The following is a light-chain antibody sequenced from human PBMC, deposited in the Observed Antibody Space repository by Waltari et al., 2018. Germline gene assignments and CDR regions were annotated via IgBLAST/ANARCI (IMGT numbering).Light chain of an antibody. J-gene: IGLJ2*01. CDR1: SLRTYY. CDR3: HSRDSSGNVL. CDR2: GKN. V-gene: IGLV3-19*01. Sequence: SSELTQDPAVSVALGQTVRITCQGASLRTYYVSWFHQKPGQAPALVIYGKNNRPSGITDRFSASSSGSTASLTISGAQAEDEADYYCHSRDSSGNVLIGGGTKLTVV.